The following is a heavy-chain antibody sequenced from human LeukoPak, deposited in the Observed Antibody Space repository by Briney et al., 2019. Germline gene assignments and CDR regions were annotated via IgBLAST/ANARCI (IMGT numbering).Heavy chain of an antibody. V-gene: IGHV3-23*01. CDR1: GFTFSNYA. CDR2: ISRCGSA. J-gene: IGHJ4*02. CDR3: AKSRSAMVRGVIEY. Sequence: SGGSLRLPCAVSGFTFSNYAMSWVRQAPGKGLEWVSVISRCGSAYNADPVKGPFTIARDNSKDTVYLQMDSLRAEDTATYYCAKSRSAMVRGVIEYWGQGTLGTVSS. D-gene: IGHD3-10*01.